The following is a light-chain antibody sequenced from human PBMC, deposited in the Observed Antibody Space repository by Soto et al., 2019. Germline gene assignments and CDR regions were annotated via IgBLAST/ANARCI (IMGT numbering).Light chain of an antibody. Sequence: QSALTQPPSASGSPGQSVTISCTGSSNDVGGYNYVSWYQQHPGKAPKLMIYEVNKRSSGVPDRFSGSKSGNTASLTVSGLQADDEADYYCSSYAGSTNYVFGPGTKVTVL. CDR3: SSYAGSTNYV. V-gene: IGLV2-8*01. J-gene: IGLJ1*01. CDR1: SNDVGGYNY. CDR2: EVN.